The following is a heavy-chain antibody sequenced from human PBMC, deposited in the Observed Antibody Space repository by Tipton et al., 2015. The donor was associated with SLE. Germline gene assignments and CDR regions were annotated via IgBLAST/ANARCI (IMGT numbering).Heavy chain of an antibody. CDR2: INNSGST. D-gene: IGHD6-13*01. CDR1: GGSISSYY. CDR3: ARRKGPYSSSWYH. Sequence: TLSLTCTVSGGSISSYYWSWIRQPPGKGLEWIGEINNSGSTKYNPSLKSRVTISVDTSKNQFSLKLSSVTAADAAVYYCARRKGPYSSSWYHWGQGTLVTVSS. V-gene: IGHV4-59*12. J-gene: IGHJ5*02.